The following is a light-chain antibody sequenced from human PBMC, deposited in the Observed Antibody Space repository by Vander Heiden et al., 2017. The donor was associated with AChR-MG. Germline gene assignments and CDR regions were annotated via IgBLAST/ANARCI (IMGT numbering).Light chain of an antibody. CDR2: LGS. CDR3: MQPLQTPWT. J-gene: IGKJ1*01. Sequence: DIVMTQSPLSLPVTPGEPASISCRSSQSLLDRNGYNSLDWYLQKPGQSPQLLIYLGSNRASGVPDRFSGSGSGTDFTLKISRVEAEDVGVYYCMQPLQTPWTFGQGTKVEI. CDR1: QSLLDRNGYNS. V-gene: IGKV2-28*01.